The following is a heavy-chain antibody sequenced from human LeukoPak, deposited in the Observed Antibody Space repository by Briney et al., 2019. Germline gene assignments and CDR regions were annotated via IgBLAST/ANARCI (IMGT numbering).Heavy chain of an antibody. D-gene: IGHD3-10*01. V-gene: IGHV1-8*02. J-gene: IGHJ5*02. CDR3: ARGPVLSWFDP. Sequence: ASVKVSCKASGYTFTSYGISWVRQAPGQGLEWMGWMNPNSGNTGYAQKFQGRVTMTRNTSISTAYMELSSLRSEDTAVYYCARGPVLSWFDPWGQGTLVTVSS. CDR2: MNPNSGNT. CDR1: GYTFTSYG.